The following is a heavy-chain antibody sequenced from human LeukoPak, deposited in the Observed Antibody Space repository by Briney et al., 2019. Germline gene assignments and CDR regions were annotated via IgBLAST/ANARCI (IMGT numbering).Heavy chain of an antibody. V-gene: IGHV3-49*03. D-gene: IGHD2-21*02. CDR3: TRDRASYCGGDCYSVGYYFDY. J-gene: IGHJ4*02. CDR1: GFTFGDCA. CDR2: IRSKAYGGTT. Sequence: GGSLRLSCTASGFTFGDCAMSWFRLAPGKGLEWVGFIRSKAYGGTTEYAASVKGRFTISRDDSKSIAYLQMNSLKTEDTAVYYCTRDRASYCGGDCYSVGYYFDYWGQGTLVTVSS.